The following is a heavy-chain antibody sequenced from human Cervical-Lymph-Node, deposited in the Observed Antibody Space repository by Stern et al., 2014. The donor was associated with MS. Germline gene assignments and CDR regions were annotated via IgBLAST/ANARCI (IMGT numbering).Heavy chain of an antibody. D-gene: IGHD3-22*01. CDR2: IYYSVRT. CDR3: ARVRPAGYYYESSGSGGAPNWFDP. Sequence: QVQLQESGPGLVKPSATLSLTCTVSGGSFSTYYWRWIPQSPGKRLEWIGYIYYSVRTPYNPSLKRRVTMSVATYNDPFSLQPPSVTAADTAVYYCARVRPAGYYYESSGSGGAPNWFDPWGQGTLVTVSS. J-gene: IGHJ5*02. V-gene: IGHV4-59*01. CDR1: GGSFSTYY.